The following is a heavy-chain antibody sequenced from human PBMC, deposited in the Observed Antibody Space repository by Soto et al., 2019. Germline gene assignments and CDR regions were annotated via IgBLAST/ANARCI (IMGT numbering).Heavy chain of an antibody. CDR3: AKDRKVLWLSFDY. D-gene: IGHD3-10*01. CDR1: GFTFSSYG. CDR2: ISYDGSNK. V-gene: IGHV3-30*18. J-gene: IGHJ4*02. Sequence: QVQLVESGGGVVQPGRSLRLSCAASGFTFSSYGMHWVRQAPGKGLEWVAVISYDGSNKYYADSVKGRFTISRDNSKNTLYLQMNSLRAEDTAVYYCAKDRKVLWLSFDYWGQGTLVTVSS.